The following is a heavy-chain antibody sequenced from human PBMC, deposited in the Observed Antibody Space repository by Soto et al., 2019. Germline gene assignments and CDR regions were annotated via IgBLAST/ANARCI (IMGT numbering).Heavy chain of an antibody. J-gene: IGHJ4*02. CDR2: ISWNSGSI. CDR1: GFTFDDYA. V-gene: IGHV3-9*01. Sequence: GGSLRLSCAASGFTFDDYAMHWVRQAPGKGLEWVSGISWNSGSIGYADSVKGRFTISRDNAKNSLYLQMNSLRAEDTALYYCAKGPDSSGWHYFDYWGQGTLVTVSS. D-gene: IGHD6-19*01. CDR3: AKGPDSSGWHYFDY.